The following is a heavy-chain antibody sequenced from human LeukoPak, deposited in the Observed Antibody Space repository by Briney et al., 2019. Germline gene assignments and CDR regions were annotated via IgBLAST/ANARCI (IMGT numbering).Heavy chain of an antibody. J-gene: IGHJ4*02. D-gene: IGHD6-25*01. Sequence: SQTLSLTCAISGDTVSSKSAAWNWIRQSPSRGLEWLGRTFYRSKWKNDYAASVRSRITINPDTPKNQFSLQLNSVTPEDTAIYYCARTNSGYVDYWGQGTQVTVSS. CDR1: GDTVSSKSAA. V-gene: IGHV6-1*01. CDR3: ARTNSGYVDY. CDR2: TFYRSKWKN.